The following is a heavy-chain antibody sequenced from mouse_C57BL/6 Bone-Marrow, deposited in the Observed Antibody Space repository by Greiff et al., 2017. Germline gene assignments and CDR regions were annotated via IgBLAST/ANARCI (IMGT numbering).Heavy chain of an antibody. CDR3: AREDGYCYCYFDV. D-gene: IGHD2-3*01. CDR2: IDPSDSYT. J-gene: IGHJ1*03. V-gene: IGHV1-50*01. Sequence: QVQLQQPGAELVKPGASVKLSCKASGYTFTSYWMQWVKQRPGQGLEWIGEIDPSDSYTNYNQKFKGKATLTVDTSSSTAYMQLSSLTSEDSAVYYCAREDGYCYCYFDVWGTGTTVTVSS. CDR1: GYTFTSYW.